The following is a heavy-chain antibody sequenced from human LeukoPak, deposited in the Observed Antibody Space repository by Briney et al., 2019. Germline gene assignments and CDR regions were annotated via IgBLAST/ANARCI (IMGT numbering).Heavy chain of an antibody. CDR3: ASEYKYDSSGANAFDI. Sequence: ASVKVSCKASGYTLSTYDINWVRQATGQGLEWMGWMNPNSGNTGNAQKFQGRVTITRNTSISTAYMELSSLRSADTAVYYCASEYKYDSSGANAFDIWGQGTMVTVSS. V-gene: IGHV1-8*03. CDR1: GYTLSTYD. D-gene: IGHD3-22*01. J-gene: IGHJ3*02. CDR2: MNPNSGNT.